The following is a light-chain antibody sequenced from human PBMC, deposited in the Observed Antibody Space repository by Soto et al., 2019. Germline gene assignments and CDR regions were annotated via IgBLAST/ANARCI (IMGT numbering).Light chain of an antibody. CDR2: DVS. J-gene: IGLJ1*01. Sequence: QSVLTQPASVSGSPGQSITISCTGTSSDVGGYNYVSWYQQHPGKAPKLMIYDVSNRPSGVPNRFSGSKSGNTASLTISGLQAEDEADYYCSSYTSSSKVFGTGTKVTVL. V-gene: IGLV2-14*01. CDR1: SSDVGGYNY. CDR3: SSYTSSSKV.